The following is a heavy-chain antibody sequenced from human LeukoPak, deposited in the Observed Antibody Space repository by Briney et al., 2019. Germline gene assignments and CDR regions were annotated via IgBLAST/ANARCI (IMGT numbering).Heavy chain of an antibody. Sequence: GGSLRLSCAASGFTFSSYAMSWVRQAPGKGLEWVSAISGSGGSTYYADSVKGRFTISRDNSKNTLYLQMNSLRAEDTAVYYCAKGGGGVVVVPAAIDYFDYWGQGTLVSVSS. D-gene: IGHD2-2*01. CDR3: AKGGGGVVVVPAAIDYFDY. CDR2: ISGSGGST. CDR1: GFTFSSYA. J-gene: IGHJ4*02. V-gene: IGHV3-23*01.